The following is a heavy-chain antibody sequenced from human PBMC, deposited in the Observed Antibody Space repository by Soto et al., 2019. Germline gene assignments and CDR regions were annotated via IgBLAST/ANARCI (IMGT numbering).Heavy chain of an antibody. CDR1: GVSVSSGDYY. CDR2: IDRSGST. D-gene: IGHD1-1*01. J-gene: IGHJ6*02. Sequence: QVQLQESGPGLVKPSQTLSLPCNVYGVSVSSGDYYWSWIRQHAGGGLEWIGYIDRSGSTYYKPSLRGRVIMSVDTSTNQISLRLLSVTAADTAMYYCARDSGGNSENYYGLDVWGHGTTVSVSS. V-gene: IGHV4-31*03. CDR3: ARDSGGNSENYYGLDV.